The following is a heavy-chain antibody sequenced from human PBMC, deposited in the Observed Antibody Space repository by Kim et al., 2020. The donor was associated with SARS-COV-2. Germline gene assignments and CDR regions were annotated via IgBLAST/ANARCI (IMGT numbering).Heavy chain of an antibody. V-gene: IGHV3-11*01. Sequence: GGSLRLSCVGSGFTFSDSYMSWIRQAPGKGLECVSYIDGSGRVISYADSVKGRFTISRDNAKNPLFLQMNSLRAEDSAVYYCARDPNRIDYWGQGTLVTVST. CDR2: IDGSGRVI. J-gene: IGHJ4*02. CDR3: ARDPNRIDY. CDR1: GFTFSDSY.